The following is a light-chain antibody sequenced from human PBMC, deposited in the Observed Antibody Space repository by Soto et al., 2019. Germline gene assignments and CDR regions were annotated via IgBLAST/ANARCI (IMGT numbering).Light chain of an antibody. CDR2: GDS. CDR3: QSSDSRLSGSDV. Sequence: QSVLTQPHSVSGAPGQRVTIPCTGSSSNIGAGYDVNWYQQLPGTAPKLLIFGDSNRPSGVPDRFSGSKSGTSASLAITGLQAADEADYYCQSSDSRLSGSDVFGTGTKLTVL. V-gene: IGLV1-40*01. CDR1: SSNIGAGYD. J-gene: IGLJ1*01.